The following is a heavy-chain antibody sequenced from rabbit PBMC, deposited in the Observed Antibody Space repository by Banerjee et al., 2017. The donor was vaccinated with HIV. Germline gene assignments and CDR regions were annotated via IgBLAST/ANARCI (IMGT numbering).Heavy chain of an antibody. CDR2: IYINT. V-gene: IGHV1S40*01. Sequence: QSLEESGGDLVKPGASLTLTCTASGFDFSSYGFSWVRQAPGKGLEWIAYIYINTNYASWAKGRFTISKTSSTTVTLQMTSLTAADTATYFCARWAGSTYYSLWGQGTLVTVS. D-gene: IGHD8-1*01. J-gene: IGHJ4*01. CDR3: ARWAGSTYYSL. CDR1: GFDFSSYG.